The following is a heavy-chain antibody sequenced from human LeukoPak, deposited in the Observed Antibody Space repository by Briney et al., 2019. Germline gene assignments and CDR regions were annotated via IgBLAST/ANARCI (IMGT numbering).Heavy chain of an antibody. D-gene: IGHD6-6*01. CDR3: AKDRGRAARTYFDY. J-gene: IGHJ4*02. CDR2: ISWNSGSI. Sequence: GGSLRLSCAASGFTFDDYAMHWVRQAPGKGLEWVSGISWNSGSIGYADSVKGRFTISRDNAKNSLYLQTNSLRAEDTALYYCAKDRGRAARTYFDYWGQGTLVTVSS. V-gene: IGHV3-9*01. CDR1: GFTFDDYA.